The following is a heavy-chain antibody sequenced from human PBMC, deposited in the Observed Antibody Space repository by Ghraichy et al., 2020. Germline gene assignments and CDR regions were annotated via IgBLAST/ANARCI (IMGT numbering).Heavy chain of an antibody. Sequence: SETLSLTCAVYRGSFSGYYLTWSRKRPGKGLEWIGEIYHSGSPNYNPSPKSRVTISLDTSRSQFSLNLNSVTAADTAMYYCARGGARQQPYPTWGQGALVTVSS. D-gene: IGHD6-13*01. CDR1: RGSFSGYY. CDR2: IYHSGSP. CDR3: ARGGARQQPYPT. V-gene: IGHV4-34*01. J-gene: IGHJ5*02.